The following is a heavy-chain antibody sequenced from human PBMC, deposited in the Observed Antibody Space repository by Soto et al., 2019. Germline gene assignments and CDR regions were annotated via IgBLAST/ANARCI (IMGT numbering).Heavy chain of an antibody. V-gene: IGHV3-23*01. Sequence: GGSLRLSCAASGFTVSSNYMSWVRQAPGKGLEWVSAISGSGGSTYYADSVKGRFTISRDNSKNTLYLQMNSLRAEDTAVYYCANNYDGYSYGFDYWGQGTLVTVSS. D-gene: IGHD5-18*01. CDR3: ANNYDGYSYGFDY. J-gene: IGHJ4*02. CDR1: GFTVSSNY. CDR2: ISGSGGST.